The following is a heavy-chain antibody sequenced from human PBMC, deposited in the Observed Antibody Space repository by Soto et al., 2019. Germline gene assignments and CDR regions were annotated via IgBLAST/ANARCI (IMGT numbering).Heavy chain of an antibody. CDR3: ARDRITIWHVYYYYGMDV. D-gene: IGHD3-9*01. CDR1: GFTVSSYC. V-gene: IGHV3-74*01. CDR2: INSDGSST. J-gene: IGHJ6*02. Sequence: PXECLRLSCAASGFTVSSYCMHWVRQAPGKGLVWVSRINSDGSSTSYADSVKGRFTISRDNAKNTLYLQMNSLRAEDAAVYYCARDRITIWHVYYYYGMDVWGQGTTVTVSS.